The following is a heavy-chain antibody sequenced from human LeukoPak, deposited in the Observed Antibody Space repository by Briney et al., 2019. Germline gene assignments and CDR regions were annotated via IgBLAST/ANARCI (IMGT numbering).Heavy chain of an antibody. V-gene: IGHV3-7*01. D-gene: IGHD6-13*01. J-gene: IGHJ6*03. Sequence: PGGSLRLSCAASGFTFSSYWMSWVRQAPGKGLEWVANIKQDGSEKYYVDSVKGRFTISRDNAKNSLYLQMNSLRAEDTAVYYCARHPEKIAAAGTTYYYYYYMDVWGKGTTVTVSS. CDR1: GFTFSSYW. CDR3: ARHPEKIAAAGTTYYYYYYMDV. CDR2: IKQDGSEK.